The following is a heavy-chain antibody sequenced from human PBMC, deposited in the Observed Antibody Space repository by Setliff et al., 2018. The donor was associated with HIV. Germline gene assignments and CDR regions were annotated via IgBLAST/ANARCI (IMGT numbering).Heavy chain of an antibody. CDR2: LNSNSDGT. CDR3: ATAGIYIVATIPLDY. D-gene: IGHD5-12*01. V-gene: IGHV1-2*02. Sequence: VASVKVSCKSSGYIFTRYYIHWVRQAPGQGLEWMGWLNSNSDGTFYAQKFQDRVIMTRDTSSSTAYMELSSLRSEDTAVYYCATAGIYIVATIPLDYWGQGTLVTVSS. CDR1: GYIFTRYY. J-gene: IGHJ4*02.